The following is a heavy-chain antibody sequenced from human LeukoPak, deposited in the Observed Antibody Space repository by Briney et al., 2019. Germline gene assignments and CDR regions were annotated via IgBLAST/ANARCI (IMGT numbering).Heavy chain of an antibody. CDR1: GGTFGSYG. Sequence: SAKVSCKISGGTFGSYGISWVRQAPGQGLEWMGRTIPIRGVTNYAQKFQGRVTITADTSTSTAYMELSSLTSEDTAVYFCARGPYDGTFYFDSWGQGTLVIVSS. V-gene: IGHV1-69*04. J-gene: IGHJ4*02. CDR3: ARGPYDGTFYFDS. CDR2: TIPIRGVT. D-gene: IGHD3-16*01.